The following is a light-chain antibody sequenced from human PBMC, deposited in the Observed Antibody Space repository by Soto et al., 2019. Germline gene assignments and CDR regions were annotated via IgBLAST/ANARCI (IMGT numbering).Light chain of an antibody. Sequence: EIVMTQSPATLSVSPGERATLSCRASQSVSSNLAWYQQKPCQAPRLLIYGATTRATGIPARFSGSGYGTEFNRTISSLQSEDFAVYYCQQYNNWPTYAFGQRTKLEIK. CDR2: GAT. CDR3: QQYNNWPTYA. CDR1: QSVSSN. V-gene: IGKV3-15*01. J-gene: IGKJ2*01.